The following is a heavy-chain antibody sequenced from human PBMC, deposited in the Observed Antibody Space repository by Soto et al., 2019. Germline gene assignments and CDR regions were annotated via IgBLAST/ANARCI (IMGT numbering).Heavy chain of an antibody. CDR3: ARADGVVGSSSAFDH. Sequence: EVQVVESGGGLVKPGGSLRLSCFFSGFTFSTYTMNWVRQAPGKGLEWVASINGRSNYVYYADSVKGRFTISRDNAKNSLYLQMNRLRAEDTAIYYCARADGVVGSSSAFDHWGLGTLVTVSS. CDR2: INGRSNYV. V-gene: IGHV3-21*01. CDR1: GFTFSTYT. D-gene: IGHD1-26*01. J-gene: IGHJ4*02.